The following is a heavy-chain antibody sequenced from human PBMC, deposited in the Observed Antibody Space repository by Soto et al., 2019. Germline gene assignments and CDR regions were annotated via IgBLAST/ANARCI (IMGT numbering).Heavy chain of an antibody. Sequence: SGLTLVHPTQYHTLTSTLSAVFLSTSGRGVRWIRQPPGKALEWLALVYWDDDKRYSPSLKSRPTITKDTSKSQVVLTMTNMDPVDTATFYCAHSHSSGWYSFPYFDYWGQGTLVTVSS. CDR1: AVFLSTSGRG. CDR2: VYWDDDK. D-gene: IGHD6-19*01. J-gene: IGHJ4*02. CDR3: AHSHSSGWYSFPYFDY. V-gene: IGHV2-5*02.